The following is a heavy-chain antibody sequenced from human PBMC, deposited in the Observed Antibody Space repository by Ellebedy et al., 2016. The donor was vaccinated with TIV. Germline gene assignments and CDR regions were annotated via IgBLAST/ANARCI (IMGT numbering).Heavy chain of an antibody. CDR1: GFTVSSNY. Sequence: GESLKISCGASGFTVSSNYMSWVRQAPGRGLEWVSTIYSSGGTYYAGSVKGRFTISRDNSKNTLYLQMNSLRAEDTAVYYCAGGISVAGTSLGFWGQGTLVTVSS. V-gene: IGHV3-53*01. CDR2: IYSSGGT. CDR3: AGGISVAGTSLGF. D-gene: IGHD6-19*01. J-gene: IGHJ4*02.